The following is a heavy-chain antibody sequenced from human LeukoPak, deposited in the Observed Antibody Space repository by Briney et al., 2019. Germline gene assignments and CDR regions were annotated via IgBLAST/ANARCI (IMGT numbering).Heavy chain of an antibody. D-gene: IGHD6-13*01. CDR2: ISTYNGNT. CDR1: GYTFTSYG. CDR3: ARDLPYSSSWESIDY. V-gene: IGHV1-18*01. Sequence: ASVKVSCKASGYTFTSYGIIWVRQAPGQGLEWMGWISTYNGNTNYAQKIQGRVTMTTDTSTSTAYMELRSLRSDDTAVFYCARDLPYSSSWESIDYWGQGTLVTVSS. J-gene: IGHJ4*02.